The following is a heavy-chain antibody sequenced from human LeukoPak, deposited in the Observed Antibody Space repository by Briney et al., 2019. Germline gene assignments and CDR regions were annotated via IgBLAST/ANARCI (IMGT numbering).Heavy chain of an antibody. V-gene: IGHV4-39*07. CDR2: IYYSGST. Sequence: SETLSLTCTVSGGSISSSSYYWGWIRQPPGKGLEWIGSIYYSGSTYYNPSLKSRVTISVDTSKNQFSLKLSSVTAADTAVYYCARDPEAAAGIDYWGQGTLVTVSS. J-gene: IGHJ4*02. D-gene: IGHD6-13*01. CDR1: GGSISSSSYY. CDR3: ARDPEAAAGIDY.